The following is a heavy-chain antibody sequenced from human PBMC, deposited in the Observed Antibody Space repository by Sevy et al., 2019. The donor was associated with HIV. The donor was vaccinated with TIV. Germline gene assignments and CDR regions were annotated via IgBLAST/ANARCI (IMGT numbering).Heavy chain of an antibody. CDR2: IHSDDTT. D-gene: IGHD5-18*01. CDR3: ARGKSGYGYALNY. CDR1: GFTVNSNY. V-gene: IGHV3-66*01. Sequence: GGSLRLSCAASGFTVNSNYMTWVRQAPGKGLEGVSVIHSDDTTYHADSVKDRFTISRDNFKNTLYLHMSGLRDEDKAVYYCARGKSGYGYALNYWGQGTLVTVSS. J-gene: IGHJ4*02.